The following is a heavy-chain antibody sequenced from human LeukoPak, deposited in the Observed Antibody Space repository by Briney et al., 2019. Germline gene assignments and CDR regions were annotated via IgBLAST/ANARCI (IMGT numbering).Heavy chain of an antibody. CDR2: ISYDGSNK. J-gene: IGHJ3*02. V-gene: IGHV3-30*03. CDR3: ARVGGIAARRDAFDI. Sequence: GGPLRLSCAASGFTFSSYGMHWVRQAPGKGLEWVAVISYDGSNKYYADSVKGRFTISRDNSKNTLYLQMNSLRAEDTAVYYCARVGGIAARRDAFDIWGQGTMVTVSS. CDR1: GFTFSSYG. D-gene: IGHD6-6*01.